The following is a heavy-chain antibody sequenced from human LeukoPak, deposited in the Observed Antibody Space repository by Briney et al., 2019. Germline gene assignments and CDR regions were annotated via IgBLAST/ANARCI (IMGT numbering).Heavy chain of an antibody. CDR2: IKSKTDGGTT. Sequence: GGSLRLSCAASVFTFSNAWMSWVSEAPGKGLEWVGRIKSKTDGGTTDYAAPVKGRFTISRDDSKNTLYLQMNSLKTEDTAVYYCTTHGAVGYCTGGSCPTLFFVDYWGQGTLVTVSS. CDR3: TTHGAVGYCTGGSCPTLFFVDY. V-gene: IGHV3-15*01. D-gene: IGHD2-15*01. J-gene: IGHJ4*02. CDR1: VFTFSNAW.